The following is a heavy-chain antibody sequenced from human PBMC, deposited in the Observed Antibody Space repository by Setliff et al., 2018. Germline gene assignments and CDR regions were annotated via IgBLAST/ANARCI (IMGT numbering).Heavy chain of an antibody. J-gene: IGHJ4*02. CDR1: GFTFSTHG. D-gene: IGHD5-12*01. CDR3: AKEVMGLHLSGLDY. V-gene: IGHV3-30*02. Sequence: PGGSLRLSCAASGFTFSTHGMHWVRQAPGKGLEWVSFIRHDGNNKYYRDSVRGRFTISRDNSKTTLFLQMNSLRPEDTAIYYCAKEVMGLHLSGLDYWGQGILVTVSS. CDR2: IRHDGNNK.